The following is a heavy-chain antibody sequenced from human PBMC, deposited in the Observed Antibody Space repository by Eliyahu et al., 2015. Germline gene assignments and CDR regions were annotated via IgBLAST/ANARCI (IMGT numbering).Heavy chain of an antibody. CDR1: GGSIDISHW. D-gene: IGHD3-10*01. CDR2: RXQSGDX. J-gene: IGHJ3*02. Sequence: QVQLQESGPGLVKPSGTLSLTCAVSGGSIDISHWWTWVRPPPGKGXGWDGERXQSGDXKFNPSXKXRVTXSIDKSKMQFSLKLSSVTAADTAVYYCARGGHRDLEPGVKWFGEXGESAFDIWGLGTMVTVSS. CDR3: ARGGHRDLEPGVKWFGEXGESAFDI. V-gene: IGHV4-4*02.